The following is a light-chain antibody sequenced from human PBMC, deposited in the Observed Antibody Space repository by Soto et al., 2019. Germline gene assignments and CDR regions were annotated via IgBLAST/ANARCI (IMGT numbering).Light chain of an antibody. CDR2: VAS. CDR1: QTVSSN. V-gene: IGKV3-15*01. CDR3: QQYNVWPLT. J-gene: IGKJ4*01. Sequence: EIVMTQSPATLSVSPGERATLSCRASQTVSSNLAWYQQKPGKTPKLLIYVASTMATGIPARFSGSGSGTELTLTISSLQSEAFAVSYCQQYNVWPLTFGGGTKVEFK.